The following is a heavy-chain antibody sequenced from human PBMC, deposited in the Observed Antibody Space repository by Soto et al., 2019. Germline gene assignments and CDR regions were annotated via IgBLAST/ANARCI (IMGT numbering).Heavy chain of an antibody. CDR1: GYTFSGHY. V-gene: IGHV1-2*02. J-gene: IGHJ4*02. CDR2: IGPESGAT. D-gene: IGHD1-26*01. CDR3: GRGRSGQIVIFY. Sequence: ASVKVSCKTSGYTFSGHYIHWVRQAPQQGPEWMGEIGPESGATRHAEKFRGRVTMTMDTSITTVYMELRNLSPDDTAVYYCGRGRSGQIVIFYWGQGTPVPVSS.